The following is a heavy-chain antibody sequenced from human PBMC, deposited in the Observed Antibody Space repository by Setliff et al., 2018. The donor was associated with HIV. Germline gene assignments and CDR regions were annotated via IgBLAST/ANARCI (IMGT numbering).Heavy chain of an antibody. Sequence: GGSLRLSCAASGFTFSDYYMSWIRQAPGKGLEWVSYISSSSGSYTNYADSVEGRFTISKDNAKNSVYLQMDGLRAEDTAVYSCARDNHYYYYMDVWGKGTTVTVSS. CDR2: ISSSSGSYT. J-gene: IGHJ6*03. CDR3: ARDNHYYYYMDV. V-gene: IGHV3-11*06. CDR1: GFTFSDYY.